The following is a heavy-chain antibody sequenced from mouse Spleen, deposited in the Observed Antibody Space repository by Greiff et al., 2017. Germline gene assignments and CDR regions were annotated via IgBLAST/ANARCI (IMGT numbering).Heavy chain of an antibody. CDR3: ARNGYYGAY. CDR1: GYSFTGYY. D-gene: IGHD1-1*01. CDR2: INPSTGGT. V-gene: IGHV1-42*01. Sequence: VQLQQSGPELVKPGASVKISCKASGYSFTGYYMNWVKQSPEKSLEWIGEINPSTGGTTYNQKFKAKATLTVDKSSSTAYMQLKSLTSEDSAVYYCARNGYYGAYWGQGTLVTVSA. J-gene: IGHJ3*01.